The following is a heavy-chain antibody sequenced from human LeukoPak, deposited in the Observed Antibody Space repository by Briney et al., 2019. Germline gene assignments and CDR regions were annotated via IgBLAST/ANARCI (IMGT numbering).Heavy chain of an antibody. D-gene: IGHD3-10*01. J-gene: IGHJ4*02. Sequence: GGALRLSCAASGFTFSRYWMSWVRQAPGKGLEGVAVISYDGSNKYYADSVKGRFTISRDNSKNTPYLQMNSLRAEDTAVYYCARGSSRGSFRPLDYWGQGTLVTVSS. CDR1: GFTFSRYW. CDR2: ISYDGSNK. CDR3: ARGSSRGSFRPLDY. V-gene: IGHV3-30-3*01.